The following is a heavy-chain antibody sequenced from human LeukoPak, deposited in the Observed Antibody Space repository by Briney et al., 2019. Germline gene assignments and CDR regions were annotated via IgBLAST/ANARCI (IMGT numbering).Heavy chain of an antibody. Sequence: GASVTVSFRASGYTFTSYGISWVRQAPGQGLEWMGWISAYNGNTNYAQKLQGRVTMTTDTSTSTAYMELRSLRSDDTAVYYCARESSFGGVPIDYWGQGTLVTVSS. V-gene: IGHV1-18*01. CDR2: ISAYNGNT. J-gene: IGHJ4*02. D-gene: IGHD3-16*01. CDR3: ARESSFGGVPIDY. CDR1: GYTFTSYG.